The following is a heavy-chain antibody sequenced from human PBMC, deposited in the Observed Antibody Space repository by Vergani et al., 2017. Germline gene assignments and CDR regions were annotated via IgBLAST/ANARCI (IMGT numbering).Heavy chain of an antibody. CDR3: AMSKSINPGRTGSRLGWFDV. CDR2: SGLEGARMIANPVA. CDR1: EFQISDFD. J-gene: IGHJ5*02. Sequence: DVQMVQSGGGQVQPGESLEVSCAASEFQISDFDIHWVREAPGGGVECVGRSGLEGARMIANPVASFSPSGRERFGISRDDSKNAVHLRLSSLGVADAAVYYCAMSKSINPGRTGSRLGWFDVWGQGTLVTV. D-gene: IGHD3-10*01. V-gene: IGHV3-73*02.